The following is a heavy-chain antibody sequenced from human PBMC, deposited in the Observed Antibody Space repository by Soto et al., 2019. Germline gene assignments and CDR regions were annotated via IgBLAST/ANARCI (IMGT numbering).Heavy chain of an antibody. CDR1: GGSISSSRYY. V-gene: IGHV4-39*01. J-gene: IGHJ6*02. D-gene: IGHD1-26*01. Sequence: PSETLSLTCTVSGGSISSSRYYWGWIRQPPGKGQEWIGSIYYSGSTYYNPSLKSQVTISVDTSKNQLSLKLSSVTAADTAVYYCARQSGSYYFYYYGMDVWGQGTTVTVS. CDR3: ARQSGSYYFYYYGMDV. CDR2: IYYSGST.